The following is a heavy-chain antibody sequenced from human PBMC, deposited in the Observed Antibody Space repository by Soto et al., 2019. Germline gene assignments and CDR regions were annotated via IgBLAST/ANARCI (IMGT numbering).Heavy chain of an antibody. CDR2: SSHSGST. Sequence: QVQLQQWGAGLLKPSETLSLTCAVYGGSFSGYYWSWIRQPPGKGLEWIGESSHSGSTNYNPSLNTRLTISVDTSKNQFSPKLSSVTAADTAVYYCPRRLWLRSSFASWGQGTLVTVSS. J-gene: IGHJ4*02. CDR3: PRRLWLRSSFAS. CDR1: GGSFSGYY. V-gene: IGHV4-34*01. D-gene: IGHD5-12*01.